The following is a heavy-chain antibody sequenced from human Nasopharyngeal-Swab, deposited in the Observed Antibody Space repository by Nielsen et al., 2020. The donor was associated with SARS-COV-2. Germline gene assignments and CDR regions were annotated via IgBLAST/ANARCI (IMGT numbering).Heavy chain of an antibody. CDR3: ARLGGDTAMGL. V-gene: IGHV4-39*01. CDR1: GGSISSSSYY. J-gene: IGHJ4*02. Sequence: SETLSLTCTVSGGSISSSSYYWGWIRQPPGKGLEWIGSIYYSGSTYYNPSLKSRVTTSVDTSKNQFSLKLSSVTAADTAVYYCARLGGDTAMGLWGQGTLVTVSS. CDR2: IYYSGST. D-gene: IGHD5-18*01.